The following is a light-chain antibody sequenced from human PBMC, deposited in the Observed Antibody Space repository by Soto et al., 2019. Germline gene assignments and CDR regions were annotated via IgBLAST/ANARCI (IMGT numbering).Light chain of an antibody. CDR3: SSYTSANTLEVV. Sequence: QSALTQPASVSGSPGQSITISCTGTSSDVGGFDYVSWYQQYSGKAPRLIIYDVSGRPSGVSNRFSGSKSGNTASLTISGLQAADEADYYCSSYTSANTLEVVFGGGTKVTVL. J-gene: IGLJ2*01. V-gene: IGLV2-14*03. CDR2: DVS. CDR1: SSDVGGFDY.